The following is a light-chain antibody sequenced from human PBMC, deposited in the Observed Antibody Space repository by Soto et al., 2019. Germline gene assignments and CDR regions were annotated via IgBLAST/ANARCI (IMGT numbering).Light chain of an antibody. V-gene: IGKV3-20*01. Sequence: EIVLTQSPGTLSLSRGERATLSCRASQRVSSRFLAWYQQKPGQAPRLLMYGASSRATGIPDRFSGTGSGTDFTLPIRRLEPEDFAVYYCQQYGSSPYTFGLGTKVDIK. CDR2: GAS. CDR3: QQYGSSPYT. J-gene: IGKJ2*01. CDR1: QRVSSRF.